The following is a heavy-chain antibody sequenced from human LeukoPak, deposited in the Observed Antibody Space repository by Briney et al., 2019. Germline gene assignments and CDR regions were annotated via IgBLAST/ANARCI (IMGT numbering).Heavy chain of an antibody. Sequence: SVKVSCKASGGTFSSYAISGGGQALGQGLEWMGRIIPILGIANYAQRFHGSVTITADKSTSTAYMELSSLRSEDTAVYYCARDTGDRPEFRRDYGMDVWGQGTTVTVSS. CDR2: IIPILGIA. V-gene: IGHV1-69*04. CDR3: ARDTGDRPEFRRDYGMDV. CDR1: GGTFSSYA. D-gene: IGHD2-2*01. J-gene: IGHJ6*02.